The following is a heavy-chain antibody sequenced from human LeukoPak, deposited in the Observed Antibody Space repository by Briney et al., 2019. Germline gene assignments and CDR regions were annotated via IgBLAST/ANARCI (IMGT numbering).Heavy chain of an antibody. D-gene: IGHD1-7*01. CDR3: ARERSIGTIGYYYGLDV. J-gene: IGHJ6*02. CDR1: RSTFTTHG. V-gene: IGHV1-18*01. CDR2: FTTYSGIT. Sequence: ASVKLSCTPSRSTFTTHGTSWVRQAPGQGREWMGWFTTYSGITNNAHKFHGRVTMTTDTSTNTAYMELRSLRSEDTAVYYCARERSIGTIGYYYGLDVWGQGTTVTVS.